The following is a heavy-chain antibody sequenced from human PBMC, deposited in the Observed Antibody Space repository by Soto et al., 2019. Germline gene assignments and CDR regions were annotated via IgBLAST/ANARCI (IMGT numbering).Heavy chain of an antibody. Sequence: QVQLVQSGAEVKSAGSSVKVSCKASGDTFNFYSINWVRQAPGLGLEWVGRVNPILSMSNYAQRFQGRVTTTADKSTGTAYMKLRSLRSEDTAIYYCASNYGSGYRAFDSWGQGALVTVSS. V-gene: IGHV1-69*02. CDR1: GDTFNFYS. J-gene: IGHJ4*02. CDR2: VNPILSMS. CDR3: ASNYGSGYRAFDS. D-gene: IGHD3-10*01.